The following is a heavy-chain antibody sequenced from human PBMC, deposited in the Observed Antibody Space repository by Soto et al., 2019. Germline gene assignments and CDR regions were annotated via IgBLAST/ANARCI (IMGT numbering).Heavy chain of an antibody. CDR1: GFTFSTFW. D-gene: IGHD5-12*01. V-gene: IGHV3-74*01. CDR3: ATVATHSYIWLDT. Sequence: EVQLVESGGTLVQPGGSLRLSCAASGFTFSTFWMHWVRQAPGKGLVWVSRINRDGSKTTYADSVKGRFTISRYNAKNTVQLEMNTPRAESPTVYYCATVATHSYIWLDTWCHGNLVTLSS. CDR2: INRDGSKT. J-gene: IGHJ5*01.